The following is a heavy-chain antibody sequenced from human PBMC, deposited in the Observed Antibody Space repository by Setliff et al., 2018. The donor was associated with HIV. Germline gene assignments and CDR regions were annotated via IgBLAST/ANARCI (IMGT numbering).Heavy chain of an antibody. V-gene: IGHV4-39*07. CDR2: IYYSGST. CDR3: ARNSGSGWYGDY. D-gene: IGHD6-19*01. CDR1: GGSISSSSYY. J-gene: IGHJ4*02. Sequence: SETLSLTCTVSGGSISSSSYYWGWIRQPPGKGLEWIGSIYYSGSTYYNPSLKSRVTISVDTSKNQFSLKLTSVTAADTAVYYCARNSGSGWYGDYWGQGTLVTVSS.